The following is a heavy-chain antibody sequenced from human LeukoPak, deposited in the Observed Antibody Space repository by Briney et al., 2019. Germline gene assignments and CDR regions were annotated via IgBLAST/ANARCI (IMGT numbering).Heavy chain of an antibody. Sequence: QPGRSLRLSCEASGFTFSRYWMHWVRQAPGKGLVWVSRIKSDGKTNYADSVKGRFTISRDNAKNTVSLQMNSLRADDTGVYYCARAPSEVGGYYPEYFRHWGQGTLVTVSS. CDR3: ARAPSEVGGYYPEYFRH. CDR1: GFTFSRYW. V-gene: IGHV3-74*01. D-gene: IGHD3-3*01. CDR2: IKSDGKT. J-gene: IGHJ1*01.